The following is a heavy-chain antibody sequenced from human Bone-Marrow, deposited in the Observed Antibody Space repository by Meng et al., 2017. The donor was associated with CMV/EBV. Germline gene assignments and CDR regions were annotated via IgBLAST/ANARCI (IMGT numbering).Heavy chain of an antibody. Sequence: GSLRLSCSVSGGSISSSSYYWGWIRQPPGKGLEWIGNIYYNENTYYNASLKSRVTISVDTSKNQFSLKLSSVTAADTAVYYCARVRLGGSSGLGEFDPWGQGTLVTVSS. V-gene: IGHV4-39*07. CDR3: ARVRLGGSSGLGEFDP. J-gene: IGHJ5*02. CDR1: GGSISSSSYY. D-gene: IGHD3-16*01. CDR2: IYYNENT.